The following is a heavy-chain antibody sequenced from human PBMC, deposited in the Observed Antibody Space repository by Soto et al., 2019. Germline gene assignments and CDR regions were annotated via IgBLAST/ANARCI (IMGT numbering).Heavy chain of an antibody. CDR1: GDSINSDNYY. Sequence: QLQLQESGPGLVKPSETLSLTCSVSGDSINSDNYYWGWIRQPPGKGLEWIGSIYYRGNTYYNPSLKTRVTISLDKSKSQFSLKLNSVTAADSAVYFCARLGGLATISYYFDYWGQGTLVTVSS. J-gene: IGHJ4*02. D-gene: IGHD3-9*01. CDR3: ARLGGLATISYYFDY. V-gene: IGHV4-39*01. CDR2: IYYRGNT.